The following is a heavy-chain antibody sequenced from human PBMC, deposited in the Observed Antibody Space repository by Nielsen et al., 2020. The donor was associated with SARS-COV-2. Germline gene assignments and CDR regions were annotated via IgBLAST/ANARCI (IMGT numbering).Heavy chain of an antibody. V-gene: IGHV3-30*02. J-gene: IGHJ4*02. CDR2: IWYDGSNK. Sequence: GESLKISCAASGFTFSSYGMHWVRQAPGKGLEWVAVIWYDGSNKYYADSVKGRFTISRDNSKNTLYLQMNSLRAEDTAVYYCAKDASLGWHLDYWGQGTLVTVSS. CDR1: GFTFSSYG. CDR3: AKDASLGWHLDY. D-gene: IGHD6-19*01.